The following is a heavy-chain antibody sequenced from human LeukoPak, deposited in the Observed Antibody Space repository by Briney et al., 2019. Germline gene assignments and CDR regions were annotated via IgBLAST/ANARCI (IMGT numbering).Heavy chain of an antibody. V-gene: IGHV3-23*01. Sequence: PGGSLRLSCAASGSPFDNYAMAWVRQAPGKGLERVSATSGGGGSKYSADSVKGRFTISRDNSKNTLYLQMNSLRAEDTAVYYCAKEAGYDSSGYFYDHWFDYWGQGTLVTVSS. CDR1: GSPFDNYA. D-gene: IGHD3-22*01. CDR3: AKEAGYDSSGYFYDHWFDY. CDR2: TSGGGGSK. J-gene: IGHJ4*02.